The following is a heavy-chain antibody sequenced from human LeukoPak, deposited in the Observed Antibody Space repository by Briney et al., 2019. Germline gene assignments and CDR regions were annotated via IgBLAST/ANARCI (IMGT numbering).Heavy chain of an antibody. V-gene: IGHV4-59*13. CDR1: GGSITRNY. J-gene: IGHJ4*02. D-gene: IGHD3-3*01. CDR3: ARSYDTNFDY. CDR2: IYYSETT. Sequence: SETLSLTCTVSGGSITRNYWNWIRQPPGKGLEWIGNIYYSETTNYNPSLKSRVSISVGTSKNLLSLKLSSVAAADTAVYYCARSYDTNFDYWGQGTLVTVSS.